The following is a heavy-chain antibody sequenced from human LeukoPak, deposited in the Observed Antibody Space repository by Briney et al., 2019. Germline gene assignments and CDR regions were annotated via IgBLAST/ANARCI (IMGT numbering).Heavy chain of an antibody. Sequence: SEALSLTCTVSGGSISSYYWSWIRQPPGKGLEWIGYIYYSGSTNYNPSLKSRVTISVDTSKNQFSLKLSSVTAADTAVYYCARRKGAAAGTRYFDYWGQGTLVTVSS. V-gene: IGHV4-59*08. D-gene: IGHD6-13*01. CDR2: IYYSGST. J-gene: IGHJ4*02. CDR1: GGSISSYY. CDR3: ARRKGAAAGTRYFDY.